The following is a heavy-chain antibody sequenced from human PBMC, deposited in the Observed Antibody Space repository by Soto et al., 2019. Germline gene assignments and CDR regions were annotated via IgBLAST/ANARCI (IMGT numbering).Heavy chain of an antibody. V-gene: IGHV4-59*01. CDR3: ARGRRTYYDSSGYYLLPSTFDY. J-gene: IGHJ4*02. CDR2: IYYSGST. Sequence: QVQLQESGPGLVKPSETLSLTCTVSGGSISSYYWSWIRQPPGKGLEWIGYIYYSGSTNYNPSLKCRVTISVDTSKNQFYLKLSSVNAADTAVYYCARGRRTYYDSSGYYLLPSTFDYWGQGTLVTVSS. D-gene: IGHD3-22*01. CDR1: GGSISSYY.